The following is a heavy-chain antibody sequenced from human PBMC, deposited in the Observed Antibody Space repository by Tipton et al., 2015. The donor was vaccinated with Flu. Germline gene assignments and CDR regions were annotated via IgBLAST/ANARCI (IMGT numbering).Heavy chain of an antibody. CDR3: ARGLGGNNPY. CDR2: FYHTGDT. CDR1: GGSIRSYY. D-gene: IGHD1-14*01. J-gene: IGHJ4*02. V-gene: IGHV4-59*01. Sequence: TLSLTCTISGGSIRSYYWSWIRQSPGKGLEWIGYFYHTGDTNYNPSLASRVTISVDMSTNQLSLHLRSVTAADTAVYYCARGLGGNNPYWGRGTLVTVSS.